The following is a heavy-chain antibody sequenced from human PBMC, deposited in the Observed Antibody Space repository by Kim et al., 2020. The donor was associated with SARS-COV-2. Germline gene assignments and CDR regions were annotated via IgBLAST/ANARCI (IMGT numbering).Heavy chain of an antibody. V-gene: IGHV4-34*01. CDR2: INYSGST. CDR3: ARAPKGWMLLEETLLGYY. J-gene: IGHJ4*01. CDR1: GGSFSGYY. D-gene: IGHD2-15*01. Sequence: SETLSLTCTVYGGSFSGYYWSWIRQPPGKGLEWIGEINYSGSTNYNPSLKSRVTISVDTSKNQFSLKLSSVTAADTAVYYCARAPKGWMLLEETLLGYY.